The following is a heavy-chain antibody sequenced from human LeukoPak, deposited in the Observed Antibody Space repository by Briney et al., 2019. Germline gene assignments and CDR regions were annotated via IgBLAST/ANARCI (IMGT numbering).Heavy chain of an antibody. J-gene: IGHJ4*02. CDR1: GFTFSSYA. CDR2: ISYDGSNK. Sequence: GGSLRLSCAASGFTFSSYAMHWVRQAPGKGLEWVAVISYDGSNKYYADSVKGRFTISRDNSKNTLYLQMNSLRAEDTAVYYCAVFSIAVAGTFDYWGQGTLVTVSS. CDR3: AVFSIAVAGTFDY. V-gene: IGHV3-30-3*01. D-gene: IGHD6-19*01.